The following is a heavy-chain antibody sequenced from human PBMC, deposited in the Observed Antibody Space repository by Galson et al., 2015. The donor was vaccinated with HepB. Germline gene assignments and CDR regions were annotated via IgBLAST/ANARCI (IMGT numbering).Heavy chain of an antibody. Sequence: PALVKPTQTLTLTCTFSGFSLNTRGMRVTWIRQPPGRALEWLARIDWEDDKYYITSLKTRLTLSKDTSRNQVFLTMTNMDPVDTATYYCARSQDYFRSELVHWGQGILVTVSS. CDR3: ARSQDYFRSELVH. CDR1: GFSLNTRGMR. D-gene: IGHD2/OR15-2a*01. V-gene: IGHV2-70*04. J-gene: IGHJ1*01. CDR2: IDWEDDK.